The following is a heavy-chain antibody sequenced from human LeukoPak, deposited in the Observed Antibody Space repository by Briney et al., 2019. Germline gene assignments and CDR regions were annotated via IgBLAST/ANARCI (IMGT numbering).Heavy chain of an antibody. CDR2: ISSSSSSI. CDR1: GFTFNSYS. J-gene: IGHJ4*02. D-gene: IGHD5-18*01. V-gene: IGHV3-21*01. CDR3: ARASGDIVETATMGSY. Sequence: GGSLRLSCAASGFTFNSYSMNWLRQAPGKGLEWVSSISSSSSSIYYADSVKGRFTISRDNAKNSLYLQMNSLRAEDTAVYYCARASGDIVETATMGSYWGQGTLVTVSS.